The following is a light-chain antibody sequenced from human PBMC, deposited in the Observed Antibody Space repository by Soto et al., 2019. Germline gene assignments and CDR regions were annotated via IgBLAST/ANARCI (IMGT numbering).Light chain of an antibody. J-gene: IGKJ2*01. Sequence: DIVTTQSPDSLAVSLGERATINCKSSQSVLYSSNNKNYLAWYQQRPGQPPKLLIYLASTRESGVPDRFSGSGSGTDFTLTITSLQAEDVAVYYCQQYESTPPTFGQGTKLEIK. V-gene: IGKV4-1*01. CDR3: QQYESTPPT. CDR2: LAS. CDR1: QSVLYSSNNKNY.